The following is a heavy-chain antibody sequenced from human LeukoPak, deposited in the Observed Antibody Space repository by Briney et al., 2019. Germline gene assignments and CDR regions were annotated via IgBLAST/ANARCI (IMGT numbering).Heavy chain of an antibody. D-gene: IGHD6-19*01. CDR3: ASDHTETIAVAGRLWFDY. Sequence: ASVTVSCKASGYTFTSYYMHWVRQAPGQGLEWMGIINPSGGSTSYAQKFQGRVTMTRDTSTSTVYMELSSLRSEDTAVYYCASDHTETIAVAGRLWFDYWGQGTLVTVSS. J-gene: IGHJ4*02. V-gene: IGHV1-46*01. CDR2: INPSGGST. CDR1: GYTFTSYY.